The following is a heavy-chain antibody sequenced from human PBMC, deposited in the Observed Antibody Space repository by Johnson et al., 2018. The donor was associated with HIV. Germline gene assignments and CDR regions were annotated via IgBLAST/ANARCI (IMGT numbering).Heavy chain of an antibody. Sequence: EVQLVESGGGLVQPGGSLRLSCAASGFTVSSNYMSWVRQAPGKGLEWVSVIYSGGSTYYADTVKGRFTISRENSKNTLYLQMNSLRAEDTAVYYCAREDQDAFDIWGQGTMVTVSS. V-gene: IGHV3-66*01. CDR1: GFTVSSNY. CDR2: IYSGGST. CDR3: AREDQDAFDI. J-gene: IGHJ3*02.